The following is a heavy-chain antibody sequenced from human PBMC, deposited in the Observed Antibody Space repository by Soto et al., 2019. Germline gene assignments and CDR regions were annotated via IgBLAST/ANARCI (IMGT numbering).Heavy chain of an antibody. V-gene: IGHV3-23*01. CDR2: ISGSGGST. CDR1: GFTFSSYA. J-gene: IGHJ6*03. D-gene: IGHD3-3*01. Sequence: EVQLLESGGGLVQPGGSLRLSCAASGFTFSSYAMSWVRQAPGKGLEWVSAISGSGGSTYYADSVKGRFTISRDNSKNTLYMQMHSLRAEDTAVYYCAKCGYDLWSGYRPKEYYYYYYMDVWGKGTTVTVSS. CDR3: AKCGYDLWSGYRPKEYYYYYYMDV.